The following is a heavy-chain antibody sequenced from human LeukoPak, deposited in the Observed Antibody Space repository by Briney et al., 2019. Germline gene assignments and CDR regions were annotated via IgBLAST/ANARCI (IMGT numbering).Heavy chain of an antibody. CDR2: ISSDGSDT. V-gene: IGHV3-74*01. J-gene: IGHJ4*02. CDR3: VKDLRDSSGWHFFDF. CDR1: GFSFTSYW. D-gene: IGHD6-25*01. Sequence: GGSLRLSCSVSGFSFTSYWMHWVRQVPGKGLEWVSVISSDGSDTIYADSVKGRFTISRDNSKDTIYLEMNSLRAEDTAVYYCVKDLRDSSGWHFFDFWGQGTLVTVSS.